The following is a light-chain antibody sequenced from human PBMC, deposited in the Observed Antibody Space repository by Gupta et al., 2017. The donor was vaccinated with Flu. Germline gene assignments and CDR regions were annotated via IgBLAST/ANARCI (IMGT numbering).Light chain of an antibody. V-gene: IGLV2-14*01. CDR1: SSNVVGDYY. CDR2: EVT. CDR3: SSYSSSNALEV. Sequence: TTTSSATSSNVVGDYYFSWYHHHPAKDPNLLIYEVTNRPSAVSNRFSGSKSGDTASLTITGFQDEDEADYYCSSYSSSNALEVFGTGTRVTVL. J-gene: IGLJ1*01.